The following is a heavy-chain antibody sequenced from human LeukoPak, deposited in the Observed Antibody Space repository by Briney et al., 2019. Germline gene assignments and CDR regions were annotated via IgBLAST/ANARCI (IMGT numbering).Heavy chain of an antibody. CDR1: GFTFSSYS. J-gene: IGHJ6*02. CDR2: IGSSSSTI. Sequence: GGSLRLSCAASGFTFSSYSMNWVRQAPGKGLEWVSYIGSSSSTIYYADSVKGRFTISRDNAKNSPYLQMNSLRAEDTAVYYCARDRVPSSTWWEDYYYGMDVWGQGTTVTVSS. V-gene: IGHV3-48*04. D-gene: IGHD1-26*01. CDR3: ARDRVPSSTWWEDYYYGMDV.